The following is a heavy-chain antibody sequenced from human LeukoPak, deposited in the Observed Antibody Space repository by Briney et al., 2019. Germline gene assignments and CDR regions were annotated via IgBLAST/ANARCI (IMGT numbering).Heavy chain of an antibody. D-gene: IGHD1-26*01. CDR1: GGSFSGYY. J-gene: IGHJ6*03. CDR2: INHSGST. V-gene: IGHV4-34*01. CDR3: ARMYQGVGATRLGYYYYYYMDV. Sequence: PSETLSLTCAVYGGSFSGYYWSWIRQPPGKGLEWIGEINHSGSTNYNPSLKSRVTISVDTSKNQFSLKLSSVTAADTAVYYCARMYQGVGATRLGYYYYYYMDVWGKGTTVTISS.